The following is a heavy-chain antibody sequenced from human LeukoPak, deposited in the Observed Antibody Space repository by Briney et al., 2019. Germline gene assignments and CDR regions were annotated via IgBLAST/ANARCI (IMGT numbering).Heavy chain of an antibody. CDR1: GLAFSAYK. Sequence: GGSMRLSCAASGLAFSAYKMHWVRQAPRKGLVWVSRISTDGYTTDYADFVQGRFTASRDNTKSILYLEMNSLRAEDTAVYFCAKDGAPSGNYYSHYFDYWGQGTLVTVSS. CDR2: ISTDGYTT. D-gene: IGHD1-26*01. V-gene: IGHV3-74*01. J-gene: IGHJ4*02. CDR3: AKDGAPSGNYYSHYFDY.